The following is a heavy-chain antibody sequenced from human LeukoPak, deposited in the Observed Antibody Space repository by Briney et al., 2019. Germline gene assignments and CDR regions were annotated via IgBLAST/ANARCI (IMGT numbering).Heavy chain of an antibody. CDR1: GGSFSGYY. Sequence: PSETLSLTCAVYGGSFSGYYWSWIRQPPGKGLEWIGEINHSGSTNYNPSLKSRVTISVDKSKNQFSLKLSSVTAADTAVYYCARNYDSSGSFDYWGQGTLVTVSS. CDR2: INHSGST. CDR3: ARNYDSSGSFDY. V-gene: IGHV4-34*01. D-gene: IGHD3-22*01. J-gene: IGHJ4*02.